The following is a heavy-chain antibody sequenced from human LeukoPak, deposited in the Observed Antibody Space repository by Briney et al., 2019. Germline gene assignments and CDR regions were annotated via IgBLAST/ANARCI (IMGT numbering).Heavy chain of an antibody. CDR1: GGSISSGCYP. Sequence: TVSLTCAVSGGSISSGCYPWGWIRPPPGKGLEGIGYIYHSGSTYSNPSLRSRVTISVDRSKSQFTLKLSSGPAADTAVYYCARVNPAVDGDYVTYFDYWGQGTLVTVSS. CDR2: IYHSGST. J-gene: IGHJ4*02. V-gene: IGHV4-30-2*01. CDR3: ARVNPAVDGDYVTYFDY. D-gene: IGHD4-17*01.